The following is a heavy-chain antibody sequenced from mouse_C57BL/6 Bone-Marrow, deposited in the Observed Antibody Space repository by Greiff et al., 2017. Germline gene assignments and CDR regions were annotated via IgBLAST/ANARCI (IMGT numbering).Heavy chain of an antibody. V-gene: IGHV1-55*01. J-gene: IGHJ2*01. CDR1: GYTFTSYW. Sequence: QVQLQQPGAELVKPGASVKMSCKASGYTFTSYWITWVKQRPGQGLEWIGDIYPGSGSTNYNEKFKSKATLTVDTSSSTAYMQLSSLTSEYSAVYYCANAGYYAYYVDFWGQGTTLTVSS. CDR2: IYPGSGST. CDR3: ANAGYYAYYVDF. D-gene: IGHD2-3*01.